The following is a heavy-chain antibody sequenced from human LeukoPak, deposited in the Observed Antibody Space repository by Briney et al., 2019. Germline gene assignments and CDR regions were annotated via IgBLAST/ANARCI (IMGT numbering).Heavy chain of an antibody. Sequence: SVKVSCKASGDTFSSYAISWVRQAPGQGLEWMGGIIPIFGTANYAQKFQGRVTITADESPSTAYMELSSLRSEDTAVYYCATHSPIAVASTLDYWGQGTLVTVSS. D-gene: IGHD6-19*01. CDR2: IIPIFGTA. J-gene: IGHJ4*02. CDR3: ATHSPIAVASTLDY. CDR1: GDTFSSYA. V-gene: IGHV1-69*13.